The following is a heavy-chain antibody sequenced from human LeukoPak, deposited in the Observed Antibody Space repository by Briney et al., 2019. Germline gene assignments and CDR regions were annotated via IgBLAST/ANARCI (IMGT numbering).Heavy chain of an antibody. D-gene: IGHD6-13*01. J-gene: IGHJ6*03. CDR2: ISASGGST. CDR3: AKGAAAAGVYYYYYMDV. V-gene: IGHV3-23*01. Sequence: GGSLRLSCAAPGFTFSSYAMSWDRQAAGKGLEWVSAISASGGSTYYADSVKGRFTISRDNSKNTLYLQMNSLRAEDTAVYYCAKGAAAAGVYYYYYMDVWGKGTTVTVSS. CDR1: GFTFSSYA.